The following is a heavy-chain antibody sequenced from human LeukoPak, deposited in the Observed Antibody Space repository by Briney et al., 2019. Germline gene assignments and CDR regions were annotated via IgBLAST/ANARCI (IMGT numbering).Heavy chain of an antibody. CDR2: IYYSGST. J-gene: IGHJ4*02. V-gene: IGHV4-31*03. CDR3: ARDDYGGNSFDY. CDR1: GGSISSGGYY. Sequence: SETLSLTCTVSGGSISSGGYYWSWIRQHPGKGLEWIGYIYYSGSTHYNPSLKSRVTISVDTSKNQFSLKLSSVTAADTAVYYCARDDYGGNSFDYWGQGTLVTVSS. D-gene: IGHD4-23*01.